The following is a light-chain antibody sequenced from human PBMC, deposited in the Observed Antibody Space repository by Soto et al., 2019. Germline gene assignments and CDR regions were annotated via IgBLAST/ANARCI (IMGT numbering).Light chain of an antibody. CDR2: SNN. Sequence: QLVLTQPPSASGTPGQRVTISCSGSSSNIGGNPVNWYQHLPGAAPKLLIYSNNQRPSGVPDRFSGSKSDTSASLAISGLQSEDEADYYCAAWDGSLNVVFGGGTKLTVL. CDR1: SSNIGGNP. J-gene: IGLJ2*01. CDR3: AAWDGSLNVV. V-gene: IGLV1-44*01.